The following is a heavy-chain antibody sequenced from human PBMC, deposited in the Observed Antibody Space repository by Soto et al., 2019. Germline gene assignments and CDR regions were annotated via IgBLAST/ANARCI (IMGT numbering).Heavy chain of an antibody. V-gene: IGHV4-59*12. D-gene: IGHD5-18*01. CDR3: ARADTAMTTPFDY. CDR1: GGSISNFY. CDR2: VDYTGTA. J-gene: IGHJ4*02. Sequence: QVQLQESGPGLVKPPETLSLTCTVSGGSISNFYWSWIRQPPGKGLECIGYVDYTGTANYNPSVTCRVSMSVDTSKNQLSLKVTSVTAADTAMYYCARADTAMTTPFDYWGQGTLVTVSS.